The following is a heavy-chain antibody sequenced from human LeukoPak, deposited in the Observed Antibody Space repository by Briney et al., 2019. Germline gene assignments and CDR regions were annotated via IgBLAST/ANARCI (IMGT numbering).Heavy chain of an antibody. J-gene: IGHJ4*02. V-gene: IGHV3-53*01. CDR3: SREGLGYSYGY. D-gene: IGHD5-18*01. CDR1: GFTVSSNY. CDR2: IYGGGST. Sequence: PGGSLRLSCAASGFTVSSNYMSWVRQAPGKGPEWVSVIYGGGSTYYADSVKGRFTISRDNAKNTLYLQMNNLRAEDTAVYYCSREGLGYSYGYWGQGTLVAVSS.